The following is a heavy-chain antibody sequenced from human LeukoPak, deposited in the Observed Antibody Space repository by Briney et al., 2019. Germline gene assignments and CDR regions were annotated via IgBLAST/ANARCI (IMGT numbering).Heavy chain of an antibody. Sequence: PGGSLRLSCAASGFTFSSYAMSWVRQAPGKGLEWVSAISGSGGSTYYADSVKGRFTISRDNSKNTLYLQMNSLRAEDTAVYYCASGPHLTYCSGGSCYSEVSPFDYWGQGTLVTVSS. CDR1: GFTFSSYA. J-gene: IGHJ4*02. V-gene: IGHV3-23*01. D-gene: IGHD2-15*01. CDR3: ASGPHLTYCSGGSCYSEVSPFDY. CDR2: ISGSGGST.